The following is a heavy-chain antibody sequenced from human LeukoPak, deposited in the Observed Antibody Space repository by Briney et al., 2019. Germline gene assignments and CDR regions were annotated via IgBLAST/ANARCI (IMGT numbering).Heavy chain of an antibody. Sequence: SETLSLTCTVSGGSISSYYWSWIRQPPGKGLEWIGYIYYSGSTNYNPSLKSRVTISVDTSKNQFSLKLSSVTAADTAVYYCARARSVYDFGYWGTGTLVNV. J-gene: IGHJ4*02. CDR3: ARARSVYDFGY. CDR1: GGSISSYY. D-gene: IGHD5-12*01. V-gene: IGHV4-59*01. CDR2: IYYSGST.